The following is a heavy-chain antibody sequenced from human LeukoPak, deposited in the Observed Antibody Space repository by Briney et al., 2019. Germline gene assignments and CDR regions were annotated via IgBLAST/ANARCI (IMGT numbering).Heavy chain of an antibody. J-gene: IGHJ4*02. D-gene: IGHD1-1*01. CDR3: AKDLRPDGINDFDH. CDR1: GGSISGSSYF. Sequence: ETLSLTCTVSGGSISGSSYFWGWIRQAPGKGLEWVSLIFASGSTTKYADSVKGRFTISRDNSKNTPYLQMNSLRAEDTAVYYCAKDLRPDGINDFDHWGQGTLVTVSS. CDR2: IFASGSTT. V-gene: IGHV3-23*05.